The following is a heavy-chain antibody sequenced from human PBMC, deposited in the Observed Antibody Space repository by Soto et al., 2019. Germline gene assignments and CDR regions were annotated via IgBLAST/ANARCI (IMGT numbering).Heavy chain of an antibody. Sequence: PSETLSLTCTVSGGSISSGDYYWSWIRQPPGKGLEWIGYIYYSGSTYNNPSLKSRVTISVDTSKNQFSLKLSSVTAAYTAVYYCARWLGYGPHFDYWGQGTLVTVSS. CDR3: ARWLGYGPHFDY. CDR2: IYYSGST. CDR1: GGSISSGDYY. V-gene: IGHV4-30-4*01. D-gene: IGHD5-12*01. J-gene: IGHJ4*02.